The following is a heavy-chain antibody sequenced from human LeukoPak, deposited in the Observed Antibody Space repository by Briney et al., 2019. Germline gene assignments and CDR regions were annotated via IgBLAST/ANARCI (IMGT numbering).Heavy chain of an antibody. CDR1: GFTFSSYW. J-gene: IGHJ4*02. CDR3: ARDEPNLYSGSLG. Sequence: PGGSLRLSCAASGFTFSSYWMSWVRQAPGKGLEWVANIKQDGSEKYYVDSVKGRFTTSRDNAKNSLYLQMNSLRAEDTAVYYCARDEPNLYSGSLGWGQGTLVTVSS. D-gene: IGHD1-26*01. CDR2: IKQDGSEK. V-gene: IGHV3-7*04.